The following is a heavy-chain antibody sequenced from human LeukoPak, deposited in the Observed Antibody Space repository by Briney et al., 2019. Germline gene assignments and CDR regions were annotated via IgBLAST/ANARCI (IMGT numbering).Heavy chain of an antibody. V-gene: IGHV3-48*03. J-gene: IGHJ5*02. Sequence: SGGSLRLSCAASGFTFSNYEMNWVRQAPGKGLEWVSYISSSGNTLYYADSVKGRFTISRDNAKNSMYLQMNSLRAEDTAVYYCARSLDPSGWSGFPWGQGTLVTVSS. CDR1: GFTFSNYE. D-gene: IGHD6-19*01. CDR2: ISSSGNTL. CDR3: ARSLDPSGWSGFP.